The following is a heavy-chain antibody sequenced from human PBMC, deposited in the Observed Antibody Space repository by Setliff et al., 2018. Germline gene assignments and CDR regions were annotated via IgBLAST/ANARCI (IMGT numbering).Heavy chain of an antibody. CDR2: IYNSGYT. J-gene: IGHJ4*01. V-gene: IGHV4-39*01. Sequence: PSETLSLTCSVPGGPFTNTNNYWGWIRQPPGKGLEWIGGIYNSGYTHYKPSLKSRATISVDTSKSQFSLNLSNVTAADTAVYYCASGLEFDYWGPGSLVTVSS. D-gene: IGHD1-1*01. CDR1: GGPFTNTNNY. CDR3: ASGLEFDY.